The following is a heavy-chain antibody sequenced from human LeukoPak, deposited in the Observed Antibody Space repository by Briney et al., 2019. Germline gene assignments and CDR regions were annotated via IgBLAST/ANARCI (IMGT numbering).Heavy chain of an antibody. CDR1: GFTFSSYE. J-gene: IGHJ4*02. Sequence: PGGSLRLSCAASGFTFSSYEMNWVRQAPGKGLEWVSYISSSGSTIYYADSVKGRFAISRDNAKNSLYLQMNSLRAEDTALYYCAKDVSGGFDYWGQGTLVTVSS. D-gene: IGHD2/OR15-2a*01. CDR3: AKDVSGGFDY. CDR2: ISSSGSTI. V-gene: IGHV3-48*03.